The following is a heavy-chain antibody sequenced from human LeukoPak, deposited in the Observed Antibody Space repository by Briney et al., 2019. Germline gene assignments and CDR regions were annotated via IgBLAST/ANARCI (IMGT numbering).Heavy chain of an antibody. V-gene: IGHV1-69*13. CDR1: GGTFSSYA. CDR3: ARDPNPYDSSGYYDDY. CDR2: IIPIFGTA. J-gene: IGHJ4*02. Sequence: ASVKVSCKASGGTFSSYAISWVRQAPGQGLEWMGGIIPIFGTANYAQKFQGRVTITADGSTSTAYMELSSLRSEDTAVYYCARDPNPYDSSGYYDDYWGQGTLVTVSS. D-gene: IGHD3-22*01.